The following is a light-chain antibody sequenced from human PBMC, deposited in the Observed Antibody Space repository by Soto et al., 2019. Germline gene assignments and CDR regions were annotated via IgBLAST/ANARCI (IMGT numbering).Light chain of an antibody. CDR2: AAS. V-gene: IGKV1-9*01. CDR3: QQYHIWPPWT. CDR1: QGISSY. J-gene: IGKJ1*01. Sequence: DIQLTQSPSFLSASVGDRVTITCRASQGISSYLAWYQQKPGKAPKLLIYAASTLQSGVPSRFSGSGSGTEFTLTISCLQPEDFATYYCQQYHIWPPWTFGQGTKVEIK.